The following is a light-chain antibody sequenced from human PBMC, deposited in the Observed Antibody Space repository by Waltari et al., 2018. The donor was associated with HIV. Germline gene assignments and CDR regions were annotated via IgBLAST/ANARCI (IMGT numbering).Light chain of an antibody. V-gene: IGKV4-1*01. Sequence: DIEVTQSPDSLAVSLGERDPIYCKCRHSVLSRSTNRNYLAWFQQKPGQSPKLLISGASGRESGVPARFSGSGSGTDFTLTIRSLQAEDVATYYCQQYSTFPWTFGQGTKVEIK. J-gene: IGKJ1*01. CDR2: GAS. CDR1: HSVLSRSTNRNY. CDR3: QQYSTFPWT.